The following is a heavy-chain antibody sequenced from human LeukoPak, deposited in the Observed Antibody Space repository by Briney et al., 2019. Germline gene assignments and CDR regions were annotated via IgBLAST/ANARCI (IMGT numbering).Heavy chain of an antibody. J-gene: IGHJ4*02. D-gene: IGHD6-13*01. CDR2: INHSGST. CDR1: GGSFSGYY. V-gene: IGHV4-34*01. CDR3: ARSYSSSWPYYFDY. Sequence: PSETLSLTCAVYGGSFSGYYWSWIRQPPGKGLEWIGEINHSGSTNYNPSLKSRVTISIDTSKNQFFLTLASVTAADTAVYYCARSYSSSWPYYFDYWGQGTLVPVSS.